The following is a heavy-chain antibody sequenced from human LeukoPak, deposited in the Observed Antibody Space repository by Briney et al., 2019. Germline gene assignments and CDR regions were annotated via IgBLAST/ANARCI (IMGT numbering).Heavy chain of an antibody. V-gene: IGHV3-30-3*01. CDR3: ARGRANLGFSYYFDY. CDR1: GFTFSSYA. Sequence: GGSLRLSCAASGFTFSSYAMHWVRQAPGKGLEWVAVISYDGNYKYYADSVKGRFTIFRDNSKNTLYLQMDSLRAEDTAVYYCARGRANLGFSYYFDYWGQGTLVTVSS. D-gene: IGHD3-10*01. CDR2: ISYDGNYK. J-gene: IGHJ4*02.